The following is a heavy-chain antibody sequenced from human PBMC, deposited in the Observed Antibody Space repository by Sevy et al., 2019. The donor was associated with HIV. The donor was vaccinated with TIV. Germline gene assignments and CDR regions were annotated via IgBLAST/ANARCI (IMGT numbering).Heavy chain of an antibody. CDR2: ISYDGSNK. J-gene: IGHJ6*02. V-gene: IGHV3-30*04. D-gene: IGHD6-13*01. CDR1: GFTFSSYA. CDR3: AKIAAAYPGGFYYYYGMDV. Sequence: GGSLRLSCAASGFTFSSYAMHWVRQAPGKGLEWVAVISYDGSNKYYADSVKGRFTISRDNSKNTRYLQMNSLRAEDTAVYYCAKIAAAYPGGFYYYYGMDVWGQGTTVTVSS.